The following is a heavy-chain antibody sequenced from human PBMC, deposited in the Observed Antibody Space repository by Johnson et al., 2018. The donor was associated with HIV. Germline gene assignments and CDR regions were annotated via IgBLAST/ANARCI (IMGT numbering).Heavy chain of an antibody. V-gene: IGHV3-30*03. CDR2: ISYDGSDK. J-gene: IGHJ3*01. CDR1: GFTFSSYG. D-gene: IGHD2-15*01. Sequence: QVQLVESGGGVVQPGRSLRLSCAASGFTFSSYGMHWVRQAPAKGLEWVAVISYDGSDKYYADSVKGRLTISRDSSKNTLYLQMNSLRAEDTAMYYCARAKDAAYPYDAFDVWGHGTMVIVSA. CDR3: ARAKDAAYPYDAFDV.